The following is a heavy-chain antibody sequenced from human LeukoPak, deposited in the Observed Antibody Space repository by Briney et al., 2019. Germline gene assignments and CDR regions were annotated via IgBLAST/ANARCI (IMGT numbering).Heavy chain of an antibody. CDR2: MNPNSGNT. Sequence: ASVKVPCKASGYTFTSYDINWVRQATGQGLEWMGWMNPNSGNTGYAQKFQGRVTMTRNTSISTAYMELSSLRSEDTAVYYCARGIFTYYYDSSGYSYYYYYMDVWGKGTTVTVSS. V-gene: IGHV1-8*01. D-gene: IGHD3-22*01. CDR3: ARGIFTYYYDSSGYSYYYYYMDV. CDR1: GYTFTSYD. J-gene: IGHJ6*03.